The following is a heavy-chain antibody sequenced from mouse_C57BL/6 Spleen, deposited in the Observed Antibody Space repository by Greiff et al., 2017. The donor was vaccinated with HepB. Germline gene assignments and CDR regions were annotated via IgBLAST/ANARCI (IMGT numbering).Heavy chain of an antibody. CDR3: ARERSYYSNYVDYFDY. CDR1: GYTFTSYW. J-gene: IGHJ2*01. D-gene: IGHD2-5*01. CDR2: INPSSGYT. V-gene: IGHV1-7*01. Sequence: QVHVKQSGAELAKPGASVKLSCKASGYTFTSYWMHWVKQRPGQGLEWIGYINPSSGYTKYNQKFKDKATLTADKSSSTAYMQLSSLTYEDSAVYYCARERSYYSNYVDYFDYWGQGTTLTVSS.